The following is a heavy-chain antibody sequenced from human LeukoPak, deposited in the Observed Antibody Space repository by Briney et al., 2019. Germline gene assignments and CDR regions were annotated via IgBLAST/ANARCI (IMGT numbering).Heavy chain of an antibody. CDR3: ARALWDIVVVPAAIDY. J-gene: IGHJ4*02. V-gene: IGHV3-21*01. D-gene: IGHD2-2*01. CDR2: ISSSSSYI. CDR1: GFTFSSYW. Sequence: GGSLRLSCAASGFTFSSYWMSWVRQAPGKGLEWVSSISSSSSYIYYADSVKGRFTISRDNAKNSLYLQMNSLRAEDTAVYYCARALWDIVVVPAAIDYWGQGTLVTVSS.